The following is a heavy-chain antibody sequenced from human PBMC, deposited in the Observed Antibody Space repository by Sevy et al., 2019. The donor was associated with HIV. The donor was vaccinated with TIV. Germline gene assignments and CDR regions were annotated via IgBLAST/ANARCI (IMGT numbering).Heavy chain of an antibody. CDR1: GNTFSGHH. D-gene: IGHD1-26*01. Sequence: ASVKVSCKVSGNTFSGHHMHWVRQAPGQGLEWMGWISAYNGNTNYAQKLQGRVTMTTDTSTSTAYMELRSLRSDDTAVYYCARVRHSGSYYLNYWGQGTLVTVSS. CDR3: ARVRHSGSYYLNY. V-gene: IGHV1-18*04. CDR2: ISAYNGNT. J-gene: IGHJ4*02.